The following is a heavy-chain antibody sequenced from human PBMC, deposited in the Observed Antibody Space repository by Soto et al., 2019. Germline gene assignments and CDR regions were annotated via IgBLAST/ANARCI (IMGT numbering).Heavy chain of an antibody. V-gene: IGHV3-30*18. CDR1: GFTFSSYG. CDR3: AKEKYPARYCSGGSCYSEYFDY. Sequence: GGSLRLSCAASGFTFSSYGMHWVRQAPGKGLEWVAVISYDGSNKYYADSVKGRFTISRDNSKNTLYLQMNSLRAEDTAVYYCAKEKYPARYCSGGSCYSEYFDYWGQGTLVTVSS. J-gene: IGHJ4*02. D-gene: IGHD2-15*01. CDR2: ISYDGSNK.